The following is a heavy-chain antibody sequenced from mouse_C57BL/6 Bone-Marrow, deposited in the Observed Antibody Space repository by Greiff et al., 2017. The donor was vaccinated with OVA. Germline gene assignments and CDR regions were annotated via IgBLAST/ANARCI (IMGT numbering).Heavy chain of an antibody. D-gene: IGHD2-3*01. CDR2: INPRNGGT. CDR3: ARGWLPYAMDY. J-gene: IGHJ4*01. Sequence: QVQLQQPGTELVKPGASVQLSCQASGYTFTSYWIHWVKQRPGQGLEWIGNINPRNGGTDYSEKFKSKATLTVDKSSSTAYMQLSSLSSEESAAYYCARGWLPYAMDYWGQGTSVTVSA. V-gene: IGHV1-53*01. CDR1: GYTFTSYW.